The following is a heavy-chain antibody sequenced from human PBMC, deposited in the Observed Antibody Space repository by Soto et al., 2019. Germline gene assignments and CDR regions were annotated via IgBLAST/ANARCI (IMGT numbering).Heavy chain of an antibody. CDR2: IIPIFGTA. V-gene: IGHV1-69*01. CDR3: ASIAYISGSYREYYFDY. Sequence: QVQLVQSGAEVKKPGSSVKVYCKASGGTFSSYSISWVRQAPGQGLEWMGGIIPIFGTANYAQKFQGRVTITADESTSTAYMELSSLRSEDTAVYYCASIAYISGSYREYYFDYWGQGTLVTVSS. J-gene: IGHJ4*02. D-gene: IGHD1-26*01. CDR1: GGTFSSYS.